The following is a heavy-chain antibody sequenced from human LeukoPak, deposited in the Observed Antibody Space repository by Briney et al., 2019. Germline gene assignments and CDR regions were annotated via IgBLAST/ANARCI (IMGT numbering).Heavy chain of an antibody. V-gene: IGHV3-7*04. CDR2: IKQEESEK. Sequence: PGGSLRLSCAASGFTFSDFWMTWVRQAPGKGLEWVANIKQEESEKYYVDSVRGRFTISRDNAKNSLYLQMDSLRVEDTAVYYCVRDPYSGYDPNFDYWGQGTLVTVSS. CDR1: GFTFSDFW. D-gene: IGHD5-12*01. CDR3: VRDPYSGYDPNFDY. J-gene: IGHJ4*02.